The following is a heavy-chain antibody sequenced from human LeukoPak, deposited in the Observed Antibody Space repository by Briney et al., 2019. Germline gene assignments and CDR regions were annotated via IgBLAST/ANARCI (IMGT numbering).Heavy chain of an antibody. D-gene: IGHD3-9*01. CDR3: AKENILTGRPLDY. CDR1: GFTFSSYG. CDR2: IRYDGSNK. V-gene: IGHV3-30*02. J-gene: IGHJ4*02. Sequence: GGSLRLSCAASGFTFSSYGMHWVRQAPGKGQEWVAFIRYDGSNKYYADSVKGRFTISRDNSKNTLYLQMNSLRAEDTAVYYCAKENILTGRPLDYWGQGTLVTVSS.